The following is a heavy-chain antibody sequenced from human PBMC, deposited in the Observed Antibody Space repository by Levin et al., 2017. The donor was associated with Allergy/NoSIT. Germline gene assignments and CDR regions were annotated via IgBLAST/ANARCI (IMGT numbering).Heavy chain of an antibody. Sequence: SETLSLTCTVSGGSISSSSYYWGWIRQPPGKGLEWIGSIYYSGSTYYNPSLKSRVTISVDTSKNQFSLKLSSVTAADTAVYYCARRVYYDSSGYNFDYWGQGTLVTVSS. D-gene: IGHD3-22*01. CDR2: IYYSGST. V-gene: IGHV4-39*01. CDR1: GGSISSSSYY. CDR3: ARRVYYDSSGYNFDY. J-gene: IGHJ4*02.